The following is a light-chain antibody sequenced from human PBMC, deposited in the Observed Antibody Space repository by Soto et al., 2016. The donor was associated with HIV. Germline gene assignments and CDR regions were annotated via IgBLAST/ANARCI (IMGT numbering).Light chain of an antibody. J-gene: IGKJ2*01. CDR1: QSISTY. Sequence: DIQMTQSPSSLSASVGDRVTITCRASQSISTYLNWYQQKPGKAPKLLIYVASSLQSGVPSRFSGSGSGASFTLRIRSIQPEDSATYFCQQSDTPPYTFGQGTKVQIK. CDR3: QQSDTPPYT. CDR2: VAS. V-gene: IGKV1-39*01.